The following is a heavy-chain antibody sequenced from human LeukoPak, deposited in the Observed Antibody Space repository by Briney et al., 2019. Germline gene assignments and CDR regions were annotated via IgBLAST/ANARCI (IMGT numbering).Heavy chain of an antibody. Sequence: GGSLRLSCAASGFTFRSYAMHWVRQAPGKGLEWVSYISSSGSTIYYADSVKGRFTISRDNAKNSLYLQMNSLRAEDTAVYYCASFSYYDSSGQGGYWGQGTLVTVSS. CDR1: GFTFRSYA. V-gene: IGHV3-48*04. CDR3: ASFSYYDSSGQGGY. J-gene: IGHJ4*02. CDR2: ISSSGSTI. D-gene: IGHD3-22*01.